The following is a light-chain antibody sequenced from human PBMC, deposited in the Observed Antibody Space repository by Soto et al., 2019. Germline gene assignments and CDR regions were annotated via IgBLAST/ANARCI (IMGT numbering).Light chain of an antibody. CDR1: QSISSW. J-gene: IGKJ1*01. Sequence: DIQMTQSPSTLSASVGDRVTITCRASQSISSWLAWYQQKPGKAPKLLIYDASSLESGVPSRFSGSGSGTEFTLAISSLQPDDFATDYCQQYNSYWTLGQGTKVEIK. CDR3: QQYNSYWT. V-gene: IGKV1-5*01. CDR2: DAS.